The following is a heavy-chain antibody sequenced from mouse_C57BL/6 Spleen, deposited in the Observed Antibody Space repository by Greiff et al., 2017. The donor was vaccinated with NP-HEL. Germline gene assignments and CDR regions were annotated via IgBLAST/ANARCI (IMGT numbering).Heavy chain of an antibody. D-gene: IGHD1-1*01. CDR2: IYPGSGST. Sequence: QVQLQQPGAELVKPGASVKMSCKASGYTFTSYWITWVKQRPGQGLEWIGDIYPGSGSTNYNEKFKSKATLTVDTSSSTAYMQLSSLTSEDSAVYYCASSTTVVAKDYFDYWGQGTTLTVSS. CDR1: GYTFTSYW. J-gene: IGHJ2*01. CDR3: ASSTTVVAKDYFDY. V-gene: IGHV1-55*01.